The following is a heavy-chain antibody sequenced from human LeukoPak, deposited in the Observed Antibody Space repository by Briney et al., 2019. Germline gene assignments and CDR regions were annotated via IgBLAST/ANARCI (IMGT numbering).Heavy chain of an antibody. CDR3: ASGIAVAGDAFDI. V-gene: IGHV1-18*01. D-gene: IGHD6-19*01. Sequence: EASVKVSCKASGYTFTSYGISWVRQAPGQGLEWMGWISAYNGNTNYAQKFQGRVTMTRDTSTSTVYMELSSLRSEDTAVYYCASGIAVAGDAFDIWGQGTMVTVSS. J-gene: IGHJ3*02. CDR1: GYTFTSYG. CDR2: ISAYNGNT.